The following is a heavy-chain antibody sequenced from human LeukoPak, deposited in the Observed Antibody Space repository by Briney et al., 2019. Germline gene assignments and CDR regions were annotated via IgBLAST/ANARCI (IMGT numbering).Heavy chain of an antibody. J-gene: IGHJ4*02. D-gene: IGHD5-24*01. Sequence: GRSLRLSCAASGFTFSSYAMHWVRQAPGKGLEWVAVISYDGSNKYYADSVKGRFTISRDNSKNTLYLQMNSLRAEDTAVYYCAGGGRWLRMGYFDYWGQGTLVTVSS. V-gene: IGHV3-30-3*01. CDR3: AGGGRWLRMGYFDY. CDR2: ISYDGSNK. CDR1: GFTFSSYA.